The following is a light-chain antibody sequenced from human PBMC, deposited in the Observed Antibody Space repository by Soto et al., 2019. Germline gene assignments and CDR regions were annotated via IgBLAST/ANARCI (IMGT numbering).Light chain of an antibody. J-gene: IGLJ2*01. CDR2: DTS. Sequence: QAVVTQEPSLTVSPGGTVTLTCGSSTGAVTSGHYPYWFQQKSGQAPRTLIYDTSNKHSWTPARFSGSLLGGKAALTLSGAQPEDEADYYCLLFDGGTGVFGGGTKLTVL. CDR3: LLFDGGTGV. V-gene: IGLV7-46*01. CDR1: TGAVTSGHY.